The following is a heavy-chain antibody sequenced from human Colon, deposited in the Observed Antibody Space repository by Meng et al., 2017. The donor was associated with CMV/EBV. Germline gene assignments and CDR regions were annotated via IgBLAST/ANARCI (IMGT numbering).Heavy chain of an antibody. CDR2: IHWDDDK. V-gene: IGHV2-5*02. CDR3: ARHSLTILTD. Sequence: IPLKESGPALVKPTQTLTLTCPFSGFSLTTTGAGVAWVRQPPGKAPELLALIHWDDDKRYSPSLKNRLNITKDTSKNQVVFSMTDLDPADTGTFYCARHSLTILTDWGQGALVTVSS. J-gene: IGHJ4*02. D-gene: IGHD2-8*02. CDR1: GFSLTTTGAG.